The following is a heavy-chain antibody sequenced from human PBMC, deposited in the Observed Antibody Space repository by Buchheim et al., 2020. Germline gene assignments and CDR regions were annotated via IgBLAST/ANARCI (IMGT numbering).Heavy chain of an antibody. CDR3: ARRGRSSHSVDFDY. CDR1: GFSFSDYY. CDR2: ITSSGSII. Sequence: QVQLVESGGGLVKPGGSLRLSCAASGFSFSDYYMTWIRQAPGKGLEWISYITSSGSIIYYADSVKGRFTMSRDNAKKSMYLQMNSLRAEDTAVYYCARRGRSSHSVDFDYWGQGTL. V-gene: IGHV3-11*01. D-gene: IGHD2-15*01. J-gene: IGHJ4*02.